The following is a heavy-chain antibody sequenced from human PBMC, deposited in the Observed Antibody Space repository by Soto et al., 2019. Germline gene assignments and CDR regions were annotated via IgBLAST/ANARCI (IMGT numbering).Heavy chain of an antibody. D-gene: IGHD1-20*01. CDR3: AKGSPIYNWTPQGVGAFDI. Sequence: GGSLRLSCAASGFTFDDYAMHWVRQAPGKGLEWVSGISWNSGSIGYADSVKGRFTISRDNAKNSLYLQMNSLRAEDTALYYCAKGSPIYNWTPQGVGAFDIWGQGTMVTVSS. CDR2: ISWNSGSI. CDR1: GFTFDDYA. J-gene: IGHJ3*02. V-gene: IGHV3-9*01.